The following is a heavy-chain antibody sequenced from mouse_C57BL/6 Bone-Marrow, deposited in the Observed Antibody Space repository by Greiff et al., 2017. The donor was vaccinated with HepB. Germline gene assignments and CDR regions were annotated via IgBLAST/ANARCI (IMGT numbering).Heavy chain of an antibody. CDR1: GFTFSSYA. CDR3: ARGGYGYDGGYYAMDY. J-gene: IGHJ4*01. Sequence: EVQGVESGGGLVKPVGSLKLSCAASGFTFSSYAMSWVRQTPEKRLEWVATISDGGSYTYYPDNVKGRFTISRDNAKNNLYLQMSHLKSEDTAMYYCARGGYGYDGGYYAMDYWGQGTSVTVSS. D-gene: IGHD2-2*01. CDR2: ISDGGSYT. V-gene: IGHV5-4*01.